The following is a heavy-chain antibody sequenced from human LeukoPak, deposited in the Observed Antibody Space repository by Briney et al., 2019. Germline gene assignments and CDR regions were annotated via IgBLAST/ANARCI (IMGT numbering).Heavy chain of an antibody. CDR1: GGSISSYY. V-gene: IGHV4-59*01. CDR2: IYYSGST. J-gene: IGHJ2*01. CDR3: ARDDSSGYYDHWYFDL. Sequence: SETLSLTCTVSGGSISSYYWSWIRQPPGKGLEWIGYIYYSGSTNYNPSLKSRVTISVDTSKNQFSLKLSSVTAADTAVYYCARDDSSGYYDHWYFDLWGRGTLVTVSS. D-gene: IGHD3-22*01.